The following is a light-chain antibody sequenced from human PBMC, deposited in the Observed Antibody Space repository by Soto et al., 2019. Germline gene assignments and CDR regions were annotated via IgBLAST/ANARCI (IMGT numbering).Light chain of an antibody. Sequence: EIVLTQSPGTLSLSPGERATLSCRASQSVSSSYLAWYQQKPGQAPRLLIYGASSRATGIPDRFSGSGSGTDFTLTISRLEPEDFAVYYGQHYGSSPKTCGQGTKLEIK. CDR3: QHYGSSPKT. CDR1: QSVSSSY. CDR2: GAS. J-gene: IGKJ2*01. V-gene: IGKV3-20*01.